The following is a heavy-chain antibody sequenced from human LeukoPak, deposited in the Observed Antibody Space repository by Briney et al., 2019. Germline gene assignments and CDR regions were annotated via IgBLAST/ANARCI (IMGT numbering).Heavy chain of an antibody. CDR2: IYYTGST. V-gene: IGHV4-39*01. CDR3: ARRRGWYPVDY. CDR1: GGSISSSSYY. J-gene: IGHJ4*02. Sequence: SETLSLTCTVSGGSISSSSYYWGWIRQPPGKGLEWVGTIYYTGSTYYNPSLKSRVTISVDTSKNQCSLKLSSVTAADTAVYYCARRRGWYPVDYWAREPWSPSPQ. D-gene: IGHD6-19*01.